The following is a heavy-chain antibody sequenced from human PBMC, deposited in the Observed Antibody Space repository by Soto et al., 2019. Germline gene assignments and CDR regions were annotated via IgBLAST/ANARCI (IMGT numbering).Heavy chain of an antibody. Sequence: QVQLVQSGAEVKKPGASVKVSCKASGYTFTSYYMHWVRQAPGQGLEWMGIINPSGGSTSYAQKCQARVTMARDTSTSTVYMELSSLRSEDTAVYYGARRGGAVAGALLFDYWGQGTLVTVSS. CDR2: INPSGGST. J-gene: IGHJ4*02. D-gene: IGHD6-19*01. CDR1: GYTFTSYY. V-gene: IGHV1-46*03. CDR3: ARRGGAVAGALLFDY.